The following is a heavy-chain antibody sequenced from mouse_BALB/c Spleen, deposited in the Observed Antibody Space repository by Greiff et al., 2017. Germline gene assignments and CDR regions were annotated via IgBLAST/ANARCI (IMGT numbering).Heavy chain of an antibody. V-gene: IGHV5-9-3*01. CDR2: ISSGGSYT. CDR1: GFTFSSYA. Sequence: EVKVVESGGGLVKPGGSLKLSCAASGFTFSSYAMSWVRQTPEKRLEWVATISSGGSYTYYPDSVKGRFTISRDNAKNTLYLQMSSLRSEDTAMYYCARHETGGGLYAMDYWGQGTSVTVSS. CDR3: ARHETGGGLYAMDY. J-gene: IGHJ4*01. D-gene: IGHD4-1*01.